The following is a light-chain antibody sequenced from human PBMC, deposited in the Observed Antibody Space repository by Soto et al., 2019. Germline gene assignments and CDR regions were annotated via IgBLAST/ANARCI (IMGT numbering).Light chain of an antibody. CDR2: GNT. J-gene: IGLJ2*01. Sequence: QSALTQPPSVSGAPGQRVTFSCAGSSSNIGAGYDVHWYQQLPGKVPKLLIFGNTNRPSGVPDRFSASKSGTSASLAITGLLAEDEADYYCQSYDSSLRGVFGGGTKVTVL. CDR3: QSYDSSLRGV. CDR1: SSNIGAGYD. V-gene: IGLV1-40*01.